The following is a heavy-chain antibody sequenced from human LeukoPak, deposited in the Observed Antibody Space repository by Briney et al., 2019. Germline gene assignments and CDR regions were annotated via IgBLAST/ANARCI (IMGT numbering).Heavy chain of an antibody. J-gene: IGHJ4*02. V-gene: IGHV3-33*01. CDR3: ARGITIFGVVTRPDY. CDR1: GFTFSSYG. D-gene: IGHD3-3*01. Sequence: GGSLRLSCAASGFTFSSYGMHWVSQAPGKGLEWVAVIWYDGSNKYYADSVKGRFTISRDNSKNTLYLQMNSLRAEDTAVYSCARGITIFGVVTRPDYWGQGTLVTVSS. CDR2: IWYDGSNK.